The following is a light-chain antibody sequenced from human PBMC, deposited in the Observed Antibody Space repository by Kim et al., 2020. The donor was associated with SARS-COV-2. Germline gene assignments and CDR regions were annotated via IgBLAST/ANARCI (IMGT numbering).Light chain of an antibody. V-gene: IGLV3-19*01. Sequence: SSELTQDPAVSVALGQTVRITCQGDTLRIYYASWYQQKPGQAPILVIYGKNNRPSGIPDRFSGSNSGNTASLTITGAQAEDEAAYYCHSRDSSGNHVLFG. J-gene: IGLJ2*01. CDR1: TLRIYY. CDR2: GKN. CDR3: HSRDSSGNHVL.